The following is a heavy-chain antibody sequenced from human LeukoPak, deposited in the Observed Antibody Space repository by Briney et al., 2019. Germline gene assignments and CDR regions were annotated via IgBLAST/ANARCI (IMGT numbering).Heavy chain of an antibody. Sequence: GGSLRLSCAASGFTFSSYGMHWVRQAPGKGLEWVAVISYDGSNKYYADSVKGRFTISRDNSKNTLYLQMNSLRAEDTAVYYCAKESVAGLDYYYDMDVWGQGTTVTVSS. D-gene: IGHD6-19*01. J-gene: IGHJ6*02. CDR3: AKESVAGLDYYYDMDV. V-gene: IGHV3-30*18. CDR1: GFTFSSYG. CDR2: ISYDGSNK.